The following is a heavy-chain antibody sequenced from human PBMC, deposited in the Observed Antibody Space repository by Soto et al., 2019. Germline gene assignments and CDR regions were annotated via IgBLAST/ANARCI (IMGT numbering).Heavy chain of an antibody. CDR2: IYTSGST. V-gene: IGHV4-4*07. Sequence: SETLSLTCTVSGGSISSYYWSWIRQPAGKGLEWIGRIYTSGSTNYNPSLQSRVTMSVDTSKNQFSLKLSSVTAADTAVYYCARASGSGSYYYFDYWGQGTLVTVSS. CDR1: GGSISSYY. J-gene: IGHJ4*02. D-gene: IGHD3-10*01. CDR3: ARASGSGSYYYFDY.